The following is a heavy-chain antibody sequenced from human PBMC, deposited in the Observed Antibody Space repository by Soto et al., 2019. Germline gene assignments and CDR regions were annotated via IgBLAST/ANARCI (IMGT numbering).Heavy chain of an antibody. CDR1: GGTFSSYA. V-gene: IGHV1-69*17. CDR3: AIGSDGLLGLFDY. J-gene: IGHJ4*02. Sequence: QVQLVQSGAEVKKPGSSVKVSCKASGGTFSSYAISWVRQAPGQGLEWMGGIIPIFDIANYAQKFQGRVTITADKSTSTAYRHLSSLRSEDTALYYCAIGSDGLLGLFDYWGQGTLVTVSS. D-gene: IGHD2-21*01. CDR2: IIPIFDIA.